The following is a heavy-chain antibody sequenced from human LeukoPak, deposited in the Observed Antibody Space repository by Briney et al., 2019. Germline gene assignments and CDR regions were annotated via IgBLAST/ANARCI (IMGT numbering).Heavy chain of an antibody. CDR1: GGTISSSSYY. J-gene: IGHJ6*03. V-gene: IGHV4-39*01. D-gene: IGHD3-10*01. CDR2: IYYGGNT. Sequence: SETLSLTCSVSGGTISSSSYYWGLIRQPPGKGLEWIGSIYYGGNTHYNPSLKSRVTISVDTSKNQFSLRLSSVTAVDTAVYYCARHPRTQSWFGETLHYYYYMDVWGRGTTVTVSS. CDR3: ARHPRTQSWFGETLHYYYYMDV.